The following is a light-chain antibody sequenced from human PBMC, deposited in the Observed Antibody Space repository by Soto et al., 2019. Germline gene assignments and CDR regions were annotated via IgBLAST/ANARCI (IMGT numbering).Light chain of an antibody. CDR2: DAS. CDR1: QSVGGN. CDR3: QQYNNWPLYT. Sequence: EIVMTQSPATLSVSPGERATLSCRASQSVGGNLAWYQQRSGRAPRLLIYDASTRATDIPARFSGSGSGTEFTLTISSLQSEDFALYYCQQYNNWPLYTFGQGTKLEIK. J-gene: IGKJ2*01. V-gene: IGKV3-15*01.